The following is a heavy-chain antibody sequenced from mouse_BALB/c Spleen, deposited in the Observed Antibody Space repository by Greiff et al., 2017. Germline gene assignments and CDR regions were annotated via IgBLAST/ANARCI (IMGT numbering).Heavy chain of an antibody. CDR3: ASHITTVVATEDY. J-gene: IGHJ2*01. D-gene: IGHD1-1*01. CDR1: GYTFTNYW. CDR2: IYPGGGYT. Sequence: VKLVESGAELVRPGTSVKISCKASGYTFTNYWLGWVKQRPGHGLEWIGDIYPGGGYTNYNEKFKGKATLTADTSSSTAYMQLSSLTSEDSAVYFCASHITTVVATEDYWGQGTTLTVSS. V-gene: IGHV1-63*02.